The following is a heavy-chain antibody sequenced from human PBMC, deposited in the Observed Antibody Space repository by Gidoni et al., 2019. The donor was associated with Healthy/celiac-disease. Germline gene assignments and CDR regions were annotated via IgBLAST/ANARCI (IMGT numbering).Heavy chain of an antibody. J-gene: IGHJ6*03. V-gene: IGHV3-21*01. Sequence: EVQMVESGGGLVKPGGSLRLSCADSGLTCSSESMNWVRKAQGKGLDCVSSISSSSSYIYYAYSVKGRFTISRDNAKISLYLQMNSLRAEDTAVYYCARQRPGPMTWCGGDCTEGPTHYMDVWGKGTTVTVSS. CDR2: ISSSSSYI. CDR1: GLTCSSES. CDR3: ARQRPGPMTWCGGDCTEGPTHYMDV. D-gene: IGHD2-21*02.